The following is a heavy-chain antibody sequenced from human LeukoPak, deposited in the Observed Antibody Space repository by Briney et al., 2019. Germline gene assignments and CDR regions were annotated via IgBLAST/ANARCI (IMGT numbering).Heavy chain of an antibody. J-gene: IGHJ4*02. CDR3: ARSIIVGADY. CDR1: GFTVSSNY. V-gene: IGHV3-33*08. CDR2: IWYDGSNK. D-gene: IGHD1-26*01. Sequence: GGSLGLSCAASGFTVSSNYMSWVRQAPGKGLEWVAVIWYDGSNKYYADSVKGRFTISRDNSKNTLYLQMNSLRAEDTAVYYCARSIIVGADYWGQGTLVTVSS.